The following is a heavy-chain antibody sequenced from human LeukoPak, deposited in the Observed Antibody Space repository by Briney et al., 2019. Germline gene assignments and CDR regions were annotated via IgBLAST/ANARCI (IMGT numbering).Heavy chain of an antibody. J-gene: IGHJ6*03. CDR3: ARKMYYDILTGYYTADYYYYYMDV. D-gene: IGHD3-9*01. V-gene: IGHV1-18*01. CDR1: GYTFTSYG. Sequence: GASVKVSCKASGYTFTSYGISWVRRAPGQGLEWMGWISAYNGNTNYAQKLQGRVTMTTDTSTSTAYMELRSLRSDDTAVYYCARKMYYDILTGYYTADYYYYYMDVWGKGATVTVSS. CDR2: ISAYNGNT.